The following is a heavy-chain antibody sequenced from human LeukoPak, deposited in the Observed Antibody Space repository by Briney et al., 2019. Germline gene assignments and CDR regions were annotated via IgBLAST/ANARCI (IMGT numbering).Heavy chain of an antibody. CDR1: GFSFRTYT. J-gene: IGHJ4*02. V-gene: IGHV3-23*01. CDR2: ISGSGDNA. Sequence: PGGSLRLSCEASGFSFRTYTMSWVRLAPGKGLEWVSSISGSGDNAFYADSVKGRFALSRDNSKNTLLLQMNSLGADDAAIYFCAKSDCSGPTCYSGLDYWGQGTLVTVSS. D-gene: IGHD2-15*01. CDR3: AKSDCSGPTCYSGLDY.